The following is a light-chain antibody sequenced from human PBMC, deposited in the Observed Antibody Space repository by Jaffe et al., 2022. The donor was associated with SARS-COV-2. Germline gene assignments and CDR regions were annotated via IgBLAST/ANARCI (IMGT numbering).Light chain of an antibody. CDR3: GTWNGDLRAHV. CDR2: DNN. Sequence: QSVLTQPPSVSAAPGQTVTISCSGGSSTIGNYFVSWYQQFPGAVPKLLIHDNNERPSGIPGRFSGSKSGTSATLTITGLQAGDEADYYCGTWNGDLRAHVFGSGTRVTVL. CDR1: SSTIGNYF. J-gene: IGLJ1*01. V-gene: IGLV1-51*01.